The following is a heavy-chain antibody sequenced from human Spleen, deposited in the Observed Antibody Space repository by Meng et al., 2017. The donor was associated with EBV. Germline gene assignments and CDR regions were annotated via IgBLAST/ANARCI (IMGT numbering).Heavy chain of an antibody. Sequence: VPLQESGPGIVNPLQPLSLHCHVSGGSISSGGYYWGWIRQPPGKGLEWIGYIYYSGRTYYNPSLKSRVTISVDTSKNEFSLKLSSVKAADTAVYYCARVGSDTATVPDYFDAWGQGTLVTVSS. CDR2: IYYSGRT. D-gene: IGHD5-18*01. CDR1: GGSISSGGYY. V-gene: IGHV4-30-4*01. CDR3: ARVGSDTATVPDYFDA. J-gene: IGHJ5*02.